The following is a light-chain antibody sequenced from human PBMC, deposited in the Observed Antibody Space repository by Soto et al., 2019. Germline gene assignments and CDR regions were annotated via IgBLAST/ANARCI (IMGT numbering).Light chain of an antibody. CDR3: SSFRSSSTSYV. CDR1: SSDIGNSNY. J-gene: IGLJ1*01. Sequence: QSALTQPASVSGSPGQSITISCTGTSSDIGNSNYVSWYQQHPGKAPKLVIYDVSNRPSGVSNRFSGSKSANTASLTIFGLLAVDEADYYYSSFRSSSTSYVFGVGTKVTVL. V-gene: IGLV2-14*03. CDR2: DVS.